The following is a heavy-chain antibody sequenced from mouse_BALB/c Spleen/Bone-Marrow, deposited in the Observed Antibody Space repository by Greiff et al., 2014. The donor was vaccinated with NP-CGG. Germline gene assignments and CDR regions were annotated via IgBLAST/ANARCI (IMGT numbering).Heavy chain of an antibody. V-gene: IGHV2-6-7*01. CDR1: GFSLPGYG. D-gene: IGHD2-3*01. Sequence: VKLMESGPGLVAPSQSLSITCTVSGFSLPGYGVSWVSPPPGKGLGWLGVIWGDGSTDYNSALKSRLSSSKDNSKSQVFLKMNSLQTDDTARYYCARDSFLMTRALDYWGQGTPVTVPT. CDR2: IWGDGST. CDR3: ARDSFLMTRALDY. J-gene: IGHJ4*01.